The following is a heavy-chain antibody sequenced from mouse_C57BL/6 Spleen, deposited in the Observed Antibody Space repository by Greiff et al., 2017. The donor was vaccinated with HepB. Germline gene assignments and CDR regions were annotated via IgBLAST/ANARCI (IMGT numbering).Heavy chain of an antibody. Sequence: EVNLVESGGGLVQPGGSLKLSCAASGFTFSDYYMYWVRQTPEKRLEWVAYISNGGGSTYYPDTVKGRFTIFRDNAKNTLYLQMSRLKSEDTAMYYCARRGGLERYFDVWGTGTTVTVSS. D-gene: IGHD2-4*01. J-gene: IGHJ1*03. V-gene: IGHV5-12*01. CDR3: ARRGGLERYFDV. CDR1: GFTFSDYY. CDR2: ISNGGGST.